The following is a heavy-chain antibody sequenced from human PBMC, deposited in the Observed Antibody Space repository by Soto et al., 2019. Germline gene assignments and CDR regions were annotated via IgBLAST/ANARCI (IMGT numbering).Heavy chain of an antibody. CDR2: INPSGGST. J-gene: IGHJ5*01. CDR1: GYTFTSYY. Sequence: QVQLVQSGAEVKKPGASVKVSCKASGYTFTSYYMHWVRQAPGQGLEWMGIINPSGGSTSYAQKFQGRVTMTSDTSTSTVYMEQSSLRSEDTAVYYCDLCSGGSCWGFFDSWGQGTLVTVSS. D-gene: IGHD2-15*01. V-gene: IGHV1-46*01. CDR3: DLCSGGSCWGFFDS.